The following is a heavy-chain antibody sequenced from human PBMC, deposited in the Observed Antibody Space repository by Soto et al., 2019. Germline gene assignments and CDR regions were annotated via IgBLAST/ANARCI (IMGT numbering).Heavy chain of an antibody. J-gene: IGHJ6*02. V-gene: IGHV1-69*06. Sequence: GASVKVSCKASGGTFSSYAISWVRQAPGQGLEWMGGIIPIFGTANYAQKSQGRVTITADKSTSTAYMELSSLRSEDTAVYYCAREPRVKLWFGELSPQFSNYYGMDVWGQGTTVTVSS. D-gene: IGHD3-10*01. CDR3: AREPRVKLWFGELSPQFSNYYGMDV. CDR2: IIPIFGTA. CDR1: GGTFSSYA.